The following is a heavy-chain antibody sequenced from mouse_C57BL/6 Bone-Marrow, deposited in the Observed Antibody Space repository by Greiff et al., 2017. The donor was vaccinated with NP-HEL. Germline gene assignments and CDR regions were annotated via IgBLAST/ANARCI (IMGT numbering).Heavy chain of an antibody. CDR2: FHPYNDDT. CDR1: GYTFTTYP. V-gene: IGHV1-47*01. CDR3: AWSSLLLRSFDY. Sequence: VQRVESGAELVKPGASVKMSCKASGYTFTTYPIEWMKQNHGKSLEWIGNFHPYNDDTKYNEKFKGKATLTVEKSSSTVYLELSRLTSDDSAVYYCAWSSLLLRSFDYWGQGTTLTVSS. J-gene: IGHJ2*01. D-gene: IGHD1-1*01.